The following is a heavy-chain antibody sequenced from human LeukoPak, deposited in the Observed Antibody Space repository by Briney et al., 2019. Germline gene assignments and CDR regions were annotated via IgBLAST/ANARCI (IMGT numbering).Heavy chain of an antibody. J-gene: IGHJ4*02. CDR2: ISAYNGNT. D-gene: IGHD3-3*01. V-gene: IGHV1-18*01. Sequence: ASVKVSCKASGGTFSSYAISWVRQAPGQGLEWMGWISAYNGNTNYAQKLQGRVTMTTDTSTSTAYMELRSLRSDDTAVYYCARYDFGVVTNYYFDYWGQGTLVTVSS. CDR3: ARYDFGVVTNYYFDY. CDR1: GGTFSSYA.